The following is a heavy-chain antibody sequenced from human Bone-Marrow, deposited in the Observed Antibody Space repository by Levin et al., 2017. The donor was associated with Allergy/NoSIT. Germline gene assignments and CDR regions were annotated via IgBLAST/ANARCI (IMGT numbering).Heavy chain of an antibody. V-gene: IGHV3-23*01. Sequence: LSLTCEGSGFTFSTYALTWVRQAPGKGLEWVSGISGSGGTTNYADSVKGRFTISRDNSKNTLFLQMSSLRADDTAVYFCARGRSTTIVPLDYWGQGTLVTVSS. CDR3: ARGRSTTIVPLDY. CDR2: ISGSGGTT. CDR1: GFTFSTYA. D-gene: IGHD3-22*01. J-gene: IGHJ4*02.